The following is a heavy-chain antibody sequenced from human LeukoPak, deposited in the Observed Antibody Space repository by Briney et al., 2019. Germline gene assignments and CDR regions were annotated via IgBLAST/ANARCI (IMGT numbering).Heavy chain of an antibody. J-gene: IGHJ6*03. CDR2: IIPIFGTA. Sequence: SVKVSCKASGGTFSSYAISWVRQAPGQGLEWMGGIIPIFGTANYAQKFQGRVTITADESTSTAYMELSRLRSDDTAVYYCARDRNGVYYYYYMDVWGKGTTVTVSS. D-gene: IGHD2-8*01. CDR1: GGTFSSYA. CDR3: ARDRNGVYYYYYMDV. V-gene: IGHV1-69*13.